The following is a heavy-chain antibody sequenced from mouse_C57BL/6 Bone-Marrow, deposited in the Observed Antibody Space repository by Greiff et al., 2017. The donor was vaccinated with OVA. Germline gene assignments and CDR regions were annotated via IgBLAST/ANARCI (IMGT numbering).Heavy chain of an antibody. CDR3: ARSASYYYARDY. Sequence: VQLQQSGAELVKPGASVKISCKASGYAFSSYWMNWVKQRPGKGLEWIGQIYPGDGDTNYNGKFKGKATLTADKSSSTAYMQLSSLTSEDSAVYFCARSASYYYARDYWGQGTSVTVSS. V-gene: IGHV1-80*01. CDR2: IYPGDGDT. J-gene: IGHJ4*01. CDR1: GYAFSSYW. D-gene: IGHD6-1*01.